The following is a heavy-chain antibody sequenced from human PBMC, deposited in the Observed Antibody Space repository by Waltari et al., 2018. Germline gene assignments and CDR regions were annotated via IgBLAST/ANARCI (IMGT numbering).Heavy chain of an antibody. CDR3: TRHLSSYREDFDY. J-gene: IGHJ4*02. D-gene: IGHD3-16*02. CDR2: IRSKANSYAT. V-gene: IGHV3-73*02. CDR1: GFTFSGSA. Sequence: EVQLVEYGGGWVQPGGSLKLSCAASGFTFSGSAMHWVRQASGKGLEWVGRIRSKANSYATAYAASVKGRFTISRDDSKNTAYLQMNSLKTEDTAVYYCTRHLSSYREDFDYWGQGTLVTVSS.